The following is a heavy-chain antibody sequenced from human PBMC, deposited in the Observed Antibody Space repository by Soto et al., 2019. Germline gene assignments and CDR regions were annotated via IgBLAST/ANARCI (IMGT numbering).Heavy chain of an antibody. CDR3: SRGRDPHKGRRS. Sequence: SEPLSHTSPVARGYVGGGSYYCSWIRQPPGKGLEWIGYIYYSGSTNYNPSLKSRVTISLDTSKNQFSLKLTSVTAADTAVYFCSRGRDPHKGRRSWGQGTLVTVSS. CDR2: IYYSGST. CDR1: RGYVGGGSYY. V-gene: IGHV4-61*01. J-gene: IGHJ4*02.